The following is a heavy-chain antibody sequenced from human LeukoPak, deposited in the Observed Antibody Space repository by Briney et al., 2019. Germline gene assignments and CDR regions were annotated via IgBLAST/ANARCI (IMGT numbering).Heavy chain of an antibody. CDR3: ARTSTYYGFWSGKLNWFDP. J-gene: IGHJ5*02. D-gene: IGHD3-3*01. CDR1: GGSISSSSYY. CDR2: IYYSGST. Sequence: PSETLSLTCTVSGGSISSSSYYWGWIRQPPGKGLEWIGSIYYSGSTYYNPSLKSRVTISVDTSKNQFSLKLSSVTAADPAVYYCARTSTYYGFWSGKLNWFDPWGQGTLVTVSS. V-gene: IGHV4-39*01.